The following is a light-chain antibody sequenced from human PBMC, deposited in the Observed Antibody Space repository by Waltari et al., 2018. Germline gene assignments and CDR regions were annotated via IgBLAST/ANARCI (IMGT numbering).Light chain of an antibody. CDR1: QGISNY. J-gene: IGKJ4*01. Sequence: DIQMTQSPSSLSASVGDRVTITCQASQGISNYLNWYQQKPGKAPKLLIDDASNLETGVPSRFSGSGSGTEFTFTISSLQPEDIATYYCQQYDNLLTFGGGTKVEIK. V-gene: IGKV1-33*01. CDR2: DAS. CDR3: QQYDNLLT.